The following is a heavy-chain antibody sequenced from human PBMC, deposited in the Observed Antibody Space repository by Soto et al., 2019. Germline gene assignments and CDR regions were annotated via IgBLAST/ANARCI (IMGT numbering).Heavy chain of an antibody. J-gene: IGHJ6*02. D-gene: IGHD3-10*01. Sequence: QVQLVESGGGVVPPGRSLRLSCAASGFTFSNYGMHWVRQAPGKGLEWVAVILNDGSNRYHADSVKDRFTISRDNSKNTLYLQMNSLRAEDTAVYYCARDDEYSGNGMDVWGQGTTVNVS. CDR1: GFTFSNYG. V-gene: IGHV3-33*01. CDR3: ARDDEYSGNGMDV. CDR2: ILNDGSNR.